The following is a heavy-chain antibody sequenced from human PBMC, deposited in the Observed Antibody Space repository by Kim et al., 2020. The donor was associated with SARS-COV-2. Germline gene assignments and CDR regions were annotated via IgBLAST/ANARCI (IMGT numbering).Heavy chain of an antibody. Sequence: ASVKVSCKVSGYTLTELSMHWVRQAPGKGLEWMGGFYPEDGETIYAQKFQGRVTMTEDTSTDTAYMDLSSLRSEDTAVYYCATLDSSGYYKEYYVDYGGQGTLLTVSS. CDR2: FYPEDGET. CDR1: GYTLTELS. J-gene: IGHJ4*02. V-gene: IGHV1-24*01. D-gene: IGHD3-22*01. CDR3: ATLDSSGYYKEYYVDY.